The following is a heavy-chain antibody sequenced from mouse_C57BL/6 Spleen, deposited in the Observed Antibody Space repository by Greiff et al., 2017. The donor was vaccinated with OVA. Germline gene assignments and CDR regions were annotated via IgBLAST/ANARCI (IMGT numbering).Heavy chain of an antibody. D-gene: IGHD2-2*01. CDR3: AREGYEGAMDY. Sequence: EVKLMESEGGLVQPGSSMKLSCTASGFTFSDYYMAWVSQVPEKGLEWVANINYDGSSTYYLDYLKSRFIISRDNAKNILYLQMSSLKSEATATYYCAREGYEGAMDYWGQGTSVTVSS. CDR2: INYDGSST. V-gene: IGHV5-16*01. CDR1: GFTFSDYY. J-gene: IGHJ4*01.